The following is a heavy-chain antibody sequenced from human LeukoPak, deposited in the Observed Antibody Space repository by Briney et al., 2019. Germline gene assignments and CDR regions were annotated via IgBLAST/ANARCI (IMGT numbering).Heavy chain of an antibody. Sequence: GGSLRLSWAAAGFTFSSYGMSWVRQAPGKGLEWVSAISGSGGSTYYADSVKGRFTISRDNAKNALYLQMNSLRAEDTAVYYCAKDLHYGSADYWGQGTLVTVPS. V-gene: IGHV3-23*01. CDR1: GFTFSSYG. D-gene: IGHD3-10*01. J-gene: IGHJ4*02. CDR2: ISGSGGST. CDR3: AKDLHYGSADY.